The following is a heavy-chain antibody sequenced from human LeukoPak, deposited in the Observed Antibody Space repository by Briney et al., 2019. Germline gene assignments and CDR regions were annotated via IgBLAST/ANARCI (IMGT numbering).Heavy chain of an antibody. CDR3: AKASYGDYYFDY. J-gene: IGHJ4*02. CDR1: GFTFDDYA. CDR2: ISWNSGSI. D-gene: IGHD4-17*01. V-gene: IGHV3-9*01. Sequence: GRSLRLSCAASGFTFDDYAMHWVRQAPGKGLEWVSGISWNSGSIGYADSVKGRFTVSRDNAKNSLYLQMNSLRAEDTALYYCAKASYGDYYFDYWGQGTLVTVSS.